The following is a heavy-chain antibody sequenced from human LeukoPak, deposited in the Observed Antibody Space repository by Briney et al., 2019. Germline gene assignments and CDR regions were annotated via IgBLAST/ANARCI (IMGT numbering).Heavy chain of an antibody. V-gene: IGHV1-69*01. CDR2: IIPIFGTA. CDR3: ASRIVGATPAFDI. D-gene: IGHD1-26*01. Sequence: SVKVSCKASGGTFSSYAISWVRQAPGQGLEWMGGIIPIFGTANYAQKFQGRVTITADESTSTAYMELSSLSFEDTAVYYCASRIVGATPAFDIWGQGTMVTVSS. J-gene: IGHJ3*02. CDR1: GGTFSSYA.